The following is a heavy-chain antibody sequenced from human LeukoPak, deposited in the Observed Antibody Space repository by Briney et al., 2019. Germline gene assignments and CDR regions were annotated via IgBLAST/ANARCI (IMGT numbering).Heavy chain of an antibody. V-gene: IGHV1-2*02. CDR3: ARRGDAFDT. CDR1: GYTFAAYS. Sequence: GASVKVSCKASGYTFAAYSMDWVRQAPGQGLEWMGWINPNSGGTNYAQKFQGRVAMTRDTSITTAYMELSGLRSDDTAVYYCARRGDAFDTWGQGTMVTVSS. J-gene: IGHJ3*02. CDR2: INPNSGGT.